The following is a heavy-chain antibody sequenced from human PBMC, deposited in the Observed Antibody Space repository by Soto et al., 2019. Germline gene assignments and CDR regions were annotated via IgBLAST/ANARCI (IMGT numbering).Heavy chain of an antibody. J-gene: IGHJ3*02. CDR2: IIPIFGTA. V-gene: IGHV1-69*12. Sequence: QVQLVQSGAEVKKPGSSVKVSCKASGGTFSSYAISWVRQAPGQGLEWMGGIIPIFGTANYAQKFQGRVTITADESTSTAYRELGSLRSEDTAVYYCAGGGGSGWYGIALHDAFDIWGQGTMVTVSS. D-gene: IGHD6-19*01. CDR3: AGGGGSGWYGIALHDAFDI. CDR1: GGTFSSYA.